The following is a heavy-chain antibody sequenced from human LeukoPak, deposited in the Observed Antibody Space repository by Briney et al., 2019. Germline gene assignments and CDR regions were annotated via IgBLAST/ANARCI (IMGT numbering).Heavy chain of an antibody. V-gene: IGHV4-4*07. Sequence: SETLSLTCTVSGGSISSYYWSWIRQPAGKGLEWIGRIYSSGITDYNPSLKSRVTMSVDTSKNHFSLRLSPVTAADTAVYYCARGFGAATGEGFDYWGQGTLVTVSS. CDR3: ARGFGAATGEGFDY. CDR1: GGSISSYY. CDR2: IYSSGIT. J-gene: IGHJ4*02. D-gene: IGHD1-26*01.